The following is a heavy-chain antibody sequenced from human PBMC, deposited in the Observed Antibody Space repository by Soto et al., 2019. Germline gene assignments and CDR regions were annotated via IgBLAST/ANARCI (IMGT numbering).Heavy chain of an antibody. Sequence: QLQLQESGSGLVKPSQTLSLTCAVSGGSISSGGYSWSWIRQPPGKGLEWIGYISHSGSTYFNPSLKSRVTISVDRSKNQFSLKLRSVTAAHTAVYYCARGGLLPDYWGQGTLVTVSS. CDR2: ISHSGST. CDR3: ARGGLLPDY. CDR1: GGSISSGGYS. V-gene: IGHV4-30-2*01. J-gene: IGHJ4*02. D-gene: IGHD6-19*01.